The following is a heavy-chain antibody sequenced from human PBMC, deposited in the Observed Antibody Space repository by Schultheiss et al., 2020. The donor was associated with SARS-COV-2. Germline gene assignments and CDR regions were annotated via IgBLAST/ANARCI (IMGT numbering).Heavy chain of an antibody. CDR3: ARVDCGGDCHSRFLADY. Sequence: GGSLRLSCAASGFTFSSYAMSWVRQAPGKGLEWVALISYDGRNEYYGDSVKGRFTISRDDPKNTLNLQMSSLTAEDTAVYYCARVDCGGDCHSRFLADYWGLGALVTVAS. V-gene: IGHV3-30*04. J-gene: IGHJ4*02. CDR2: ISYDGRNE. CDR1: GFTFSSYA. D-gene: IGHD2-21*02.